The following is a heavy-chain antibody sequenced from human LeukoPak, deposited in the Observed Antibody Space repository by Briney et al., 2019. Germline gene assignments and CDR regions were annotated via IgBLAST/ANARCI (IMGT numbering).Heavy chain of an antibody. CDR3: ARAYSNAWYSYFHH. D-gene: IGHD6-19*01. CDR1: RGSISSPTYY. CDR2: IYYSRGT. J-gene: IGHJ1*01. Sequence: SETLSLTCTVSRGSISSPTYYWGWIRQPPGKGLEWIGYIYYSRGTYYNPSLKSRVTISVDTSKNQFSLNLSSVTVADTAVYYCARAYSNAWYSYFHHWGQGTLVTVSS. V-gene: IGHV4-39*01.